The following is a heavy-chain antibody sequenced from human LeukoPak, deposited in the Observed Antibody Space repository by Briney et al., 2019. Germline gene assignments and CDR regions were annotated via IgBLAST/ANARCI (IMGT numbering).Heavy chain of an antibody. J-gene: IGHJ4*02. CDR2: INYSGST. V-gene: IGHV4-34*01. Sequence: GSLRLSCAASGFTFSSYAMSWVRQAPGKGLEWIGEINYSGSTNYNPSLKSRVTISLDTSKNQFSLKVSSVTAADTAVYYCARGSEAEMATIAYFDYWGQGTLVTVSS. CDR3: ARGSEAEMATIAYFDY. D-gene: IGHD5-12*01. CDR1: GFTFSSYA.